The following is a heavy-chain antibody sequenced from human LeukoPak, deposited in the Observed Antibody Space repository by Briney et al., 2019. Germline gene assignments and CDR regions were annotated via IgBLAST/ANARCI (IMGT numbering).Heavy chain of an antibody. Sequence: GGSLRLSCAAPGFTFSSYSMNWVRQAPGKGLEWVSYISSSSSTIYYADSVKGRFTISRDNAKNSLYLQMNSLRAEDTAVYYCARELPRGYYGMDVWGQGTTVTVSS. J-gene: IGHJ6*02. CDR2: ISSSSSTI. V-gene: IGHV3-48*01. CDR3: ARELPRGYYGMDV. D-gene: IGHD3-10*01. CDR1: GFTFSSYS.